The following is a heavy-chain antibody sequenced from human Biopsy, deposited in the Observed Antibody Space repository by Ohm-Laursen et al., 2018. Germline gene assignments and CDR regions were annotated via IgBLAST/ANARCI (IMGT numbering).Heavy chain of an antibody. CDR3: ARVRGGFLEWFDY. CDR2: IYYSGTT. Sequence: GTLSLTCTVSGESMGTYYWTWIRQPPGQGLEWIASIYYSGTTNKNPSLKSRVTISVDTSKRQFYLELSSVTAADTAIYCCARVRGGFLEWFDYWGQGTLVTVSS. D-gene: IGHD3-3*01. CDR1: GESMGTYY. V-gene: IGHV4-59*01. J-gene: IGHJ5*01.